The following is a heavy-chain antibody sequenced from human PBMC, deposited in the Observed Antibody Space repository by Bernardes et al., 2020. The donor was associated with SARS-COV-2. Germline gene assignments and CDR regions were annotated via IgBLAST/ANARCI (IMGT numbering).Heavy chain of an antibody. Sequence: SETLSLTYAVNGGSFSAHFWSWIRQPPGKGLEWIGEINHSGSTTYNPSLKSRVSMSVDTSKTQFFLNLTSVTAADTAVYYCARGKWYSTSADHYYYAMDIWGQGAAVTVSS. V-gene: IGHV4-34*01. D-gene: IGHD6-13*01. CDR2: INHSGST. CDR1: GGSFSAHF. J-gene: IGHJ6*02. CDR3: ARGKWYSTSADHYYYAMDI.